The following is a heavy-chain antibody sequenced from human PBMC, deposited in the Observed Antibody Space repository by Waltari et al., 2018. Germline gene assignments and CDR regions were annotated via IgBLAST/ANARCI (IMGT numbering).Heavy chain of an antibody. D-gene: IGHD6-13*01. Sequence: EVQLVESGGGLVQPGGSLRLSCVASAFIFSTYWMDLVRQAPGKGLVWVSRINSDGSSTTYADSVKGQFTISRDNAKNTLYLHMSSLRAEDTAVYYCVRENIAAAGLESWGQGTLVTVSS. J-gene: IGHJ4*02. V-gene: IGHV3-74*01. CDR1: AFIFSTYW. CDR3: VRENIAAAGLES. CDR2: INSDGSST.